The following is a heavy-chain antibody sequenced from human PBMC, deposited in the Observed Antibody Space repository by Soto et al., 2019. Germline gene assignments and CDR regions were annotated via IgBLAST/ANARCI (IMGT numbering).Heavy chain of an antibody. D-gene: IGHD1-26*01. V-gene: IGHV6-1*01. CDR3: VRLIGNSWLDF. CDR2: TYYRSKWYN. J-gene: IGHJ5*01. CDR1: GDSVSSSSVT. Sequence: SQTLSLTCAISGDSVSSSSVTWNWIRQSPSRGLEWLGRTYYRSKWYNDYAESVKSQIIINPDTSKNQFSLHLNSVTPEDTAVYYCVRLIGNSWLDFWGQGTLVTVSS.